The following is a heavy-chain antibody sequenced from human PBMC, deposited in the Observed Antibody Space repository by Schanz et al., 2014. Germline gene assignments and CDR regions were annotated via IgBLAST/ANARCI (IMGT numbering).Heavy chain of an antibody. V-gene: IGHV3-23*04. CDR1: GFTFRDYA. Sequence: VQLVESGGGLVQPGGSLRLSCAASGFTFRDYAMSWVRQAPGKGLQWVSGITGSSDTIVYADSVKGRFTISRDNSKNTLYLQMNSLRADDSAVFYCAKQYASGTQAYFDYWGQGALVTVSS. CDR2: ITGSSDTI. J-gene: IGHJ4*02. CDR3: AKQYASGTQAYFDY. D-gene: IGHD3-10*01.